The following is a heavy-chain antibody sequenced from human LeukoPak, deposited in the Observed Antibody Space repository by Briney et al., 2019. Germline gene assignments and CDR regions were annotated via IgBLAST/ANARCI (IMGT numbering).Heavy chain of an antibody. CDR2: LSRGGGTT. D-gene: IGHD2-8*01. J-gene: IGHJ4*02. V-gene: IGHV3-23*01. Sequence: PGGSLRLSCTGSGFNFNMFAMNWVRQAPGQGREWVSGLSRGGGTTNYADSVKGRFPISRDKSKNMVFLQMNSLRPEDTAVYYCAKEQRIRHCSEGVCMEGYYFDYWSQGSLVTVSS. CDR1: GFNFNMFA. CDR3: AKEQRIRHCSEGVCMEGYYFDY.